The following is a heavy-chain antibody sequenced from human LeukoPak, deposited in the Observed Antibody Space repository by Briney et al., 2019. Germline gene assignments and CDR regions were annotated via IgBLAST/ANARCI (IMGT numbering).Heavy chain of an antibody. CDR1: GGTFSSYA. CDR3: ARDRGIVGATTIDY. CDR2: IIPIFGTA. Sequence: ASVKVSCKASGGTFSSYAISWERQAPGQGPEWMGGIIPIFGTANYAQKFQGRVTITADESTSTAYMELSSLRSEDTAVYYCARDRGIVGATTIDYWGQGTLVTVSS. D-gene: IGHD1-26*01. J-gene: IGHJ4*02. V-gene: IGHV1-69*13.